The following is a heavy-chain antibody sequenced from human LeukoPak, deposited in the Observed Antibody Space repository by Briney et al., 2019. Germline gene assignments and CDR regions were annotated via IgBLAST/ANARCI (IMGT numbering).Heavy chain of an antibody. V-gene: IGHV4-38-2*02. CDR1: AYSISSGYY. CDR2: IYHSGNT. Sequence: SETLSLTCTVSAYSISSGYYWGWIRQPPGKGLEWIGSIYHSGNTYYNPSLKSRVTISVDTSKNQFSLKLSSVTAADTAIYYCARGLGRRWLQGFDYWGQGTLVTVSS. J-gene: IGHJ4*02. D-gene: IGHD5-24*01. CDR3: ARGLGRRWLQGFDY.